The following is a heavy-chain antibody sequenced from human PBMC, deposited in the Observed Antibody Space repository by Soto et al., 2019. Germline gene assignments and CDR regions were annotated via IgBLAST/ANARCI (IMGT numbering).Heavy chain of an antibody. CDR3: ARDVGYSYGSRALFYY. CDR2: IIPIFGTA. D-gene: IGHD5-18*01. V-gene: IGHV1-69*13. CDR1: GGTFSSYA. Sequence: SVKVSCKASGGTFSSYAISWVRQAPGQGLEWMGGIIPIFGTANYAQKFQGRVTITADESTSTAYMELSSLGSEDTAVYYCARDVGYSYGSRALFYYWGQGTLVTVSS. J-gene: IGHJ4*02.